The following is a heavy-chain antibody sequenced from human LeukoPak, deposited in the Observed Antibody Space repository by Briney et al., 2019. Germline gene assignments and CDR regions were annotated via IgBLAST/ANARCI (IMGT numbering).Heavy chain of an antibody. Sequence: PSETLSLTCTVSGGSISSGGYYWSWIRQHPGKGLEWIGYIYYSGSTYYNPSLKSRVTISVDTSKNQLSLKLRSVTAADTDVYYCPTGTYYYYGMDVWGQGTTVTVSS. D-gene: IGHD2-8*02. CDR1: GGSISSGGYY. CDR2: IYYSGST. V-gene: IGHV4-31*03. CDR3: PTGTYYYYGMDV. J-gene: IGHJ6*02.